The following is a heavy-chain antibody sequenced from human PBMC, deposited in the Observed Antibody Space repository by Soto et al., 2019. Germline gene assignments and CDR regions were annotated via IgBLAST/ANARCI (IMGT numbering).Heavy chain of an antibody. V-gene: IGHV3-23*01. CDR1: GFTFSSYA. J-gene: IGHJ5*02. D-gene: IGHD1-20*01. CDR3: AKEGVTGTTPDCNWFDP. Sequence: EVQLLESGGGLVQPGGSLRLSCAASGFTFSSYAMSWVRQAPGKGLEWVSAISGSGGSTYYADSVKGRFTISRDNSKNTLYLQMNSLRAEDTAVYYCAKEGVTGTTPDCNWFDPWGQGTLVTVSS. CDR2: ISGSGGST.